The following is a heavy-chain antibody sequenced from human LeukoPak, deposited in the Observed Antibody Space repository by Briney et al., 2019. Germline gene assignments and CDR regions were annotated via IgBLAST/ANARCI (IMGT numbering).Heavy chain of an antibody. J-gene: IGHJ4*02. CDR2: IWYDGSNK. Sequence: GSLRLSCAASGFTFSSYGMHWVRQAPGKGLEGVAVIWYDGSNKYYADSVKGRFTISRDNSKNTLYLQMNSLRAEDTAVYYCARDSCSSTSCYGGYSFDYWGQGTLVTVTS. CDR3: ARDSCSSTSCYGGYSFDY. V-gene: IGHV3-33*01. CDR1: GFTFSSYG. D-gene: IGHD2-2*01.